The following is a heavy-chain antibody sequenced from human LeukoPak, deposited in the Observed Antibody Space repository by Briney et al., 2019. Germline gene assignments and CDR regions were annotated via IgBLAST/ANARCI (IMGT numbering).Heavy chain of an antibody. CDR2: IRYDGSNK. V-gene: IGHV3-30*02. J-gene: IGHJ4*02. CDR3: AKDRGSYSPIDY. D-gene: IGHD1-26*01. CDR1: EFTFSSYG. Sequence: EGSLRLSCAASEFTFSSYGMHWVRQAPGKGLEWVAFIRYDGSNKYYADSVKGRFTISRDNSKNTLYLQMNSLRAEDTAVYYCAKDRGSYSPIDYWGQGTLVTVSS.